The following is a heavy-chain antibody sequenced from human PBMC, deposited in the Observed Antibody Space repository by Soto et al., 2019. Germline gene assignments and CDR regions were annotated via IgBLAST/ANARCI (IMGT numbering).Heavy chain of an antibody. CDR3: ATKDYDILTGYYIHDY. CDR2: ISGSGGST. Sequence: GGSLRLSCAASGFTFSSYAMSWVRQAPGKGLEWVSAISGSGGSTYYADSVKGRFTISRDNSKNTLYLQMNSLRAEDTAVYYCATKDYDILTGYYIHDYWGQGTLVTVSS. V-gene: IGHV3-23*01. CDR1: GFTFSSYA. D-gene: IGHD3-9*01. J-gene: IGHJ4*02.